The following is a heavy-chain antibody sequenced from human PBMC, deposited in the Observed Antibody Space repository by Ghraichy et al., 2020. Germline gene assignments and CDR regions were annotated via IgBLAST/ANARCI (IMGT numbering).Heavy chain of an antibody. CDR1: GFSLSTSGVG. CDR2: IYWDDDK. CDR3: AHRPDPTVTIGGIGWFDP. V-gene: IGHV2-5*02. Sequence: SGPTLVKPTQTLTLTCTFSGFSLSTSGVGVGWIRQPPGKALEWLALIYWDDDKRYSPSLKSRLTITKDTSKNQVVLTMTNMDPVDTATYYCAHRPDPTVTIGGIGWFDPWGQGTLVTVSS. J-gene: IGHJ5*02. D-gene: IGHD4-17*01.